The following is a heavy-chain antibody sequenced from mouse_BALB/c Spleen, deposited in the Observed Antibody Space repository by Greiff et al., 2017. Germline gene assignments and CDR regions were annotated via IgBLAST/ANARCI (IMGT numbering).Heavy chain of an antibody. CDR2: IYSSGTI. CDR3: ARDGDYDGSSDGYGYFDV. J-gene: IGHJ1*01. Sequence: EVKLVESGPGLVKPSQTVSLTCTVTGISITPGNYRWSWLRQFPGNKLEWIGYIYSSGTITYNPSLTRRTTITRDTSKNQCFLEMNSVTAEDTATDYCARDGDYDGSSDGYGYFDVWGAGTTVTVSS. CDR1: GISITPGNYR. D-gene: IGHD1-1*01. V-gene: IGHV3-5*02.